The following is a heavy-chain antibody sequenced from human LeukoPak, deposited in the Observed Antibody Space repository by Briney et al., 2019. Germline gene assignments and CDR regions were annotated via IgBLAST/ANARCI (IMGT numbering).Heavy chain of an antibody. CDR2: MYYSGST. V-gene: IGHV4-39*07. J-gene: IGHJ4*02. D-gene: IGHD6-19*01. Sequence: SETLSLTCTVSGGSISSSGYYWGWIRQPPGKGLEWIGSMYYSGSTYYNPSLKSRVTISVDTSKNQFSLKLSSVTAADTAVYYCARIGQWLARFDYWGQGTLVTVSS. CDR3: ARIGQWLARFDY. CDR1: GGSISSSGYY.